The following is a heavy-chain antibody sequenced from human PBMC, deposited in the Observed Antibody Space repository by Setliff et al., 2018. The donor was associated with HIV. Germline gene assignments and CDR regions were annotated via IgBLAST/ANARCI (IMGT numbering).Heavy chain of an antibody. J-gene: IGHJ2*01. CDR3: ARVHDYESSGYYDYWYFDL. CDR1: GGTFSSHA. V-gene: IGHV1-69*06. D-gene: IGHD3-22*01. Sequence: SVKVSCKASGGTFSSHAISWVRQAPGQGLEWMGRIIPIFGTANYAQKFQGRVTITADKSTSTAYMELSSLRSEDTALYYCARVHDYESSGYYDYWYFDLWGRGTLVTVSS. CDR2: IIPIFGTA.